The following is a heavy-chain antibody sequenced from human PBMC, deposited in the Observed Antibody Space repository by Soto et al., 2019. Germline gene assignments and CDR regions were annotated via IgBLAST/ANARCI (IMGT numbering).Heavy chain of an antibody. Sequence: SETLSLTCTVSGGSISSSSYYWGWIRQPPGKGLEWIGSIYYSGSTYYNPSLKSRVTISVDTSKNQFSLKLSSVTAADTAVYDCARGNSGSYFSYYYGMDVWGQGTTVTVSS. CDR3: ARGNSGSYFSYYYGMDV. CDR1: GGSISSSSYY. J-gene: IGHJ6*02. CDR2: IYYSGST. V-gene: IGHV4-39*07. D-gene: IGHD1-26*01.